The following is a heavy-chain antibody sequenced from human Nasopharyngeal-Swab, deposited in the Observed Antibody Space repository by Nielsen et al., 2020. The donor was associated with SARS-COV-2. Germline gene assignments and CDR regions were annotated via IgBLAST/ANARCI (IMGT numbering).Heavy chain of an antibody. J-gene: IGHJ4*02. CDR1: GFTFSSYA. Sequence: GGSLRLSCAASGFTFSSYAMSWVRQAPGKGLEWVANIKHDGSEKYYVDSVKGRFTVSRDNAKNSLFLQMNSLRAEDTAVYYCARHHGWTFDYWGQGTLVTVSS. CDR3: ARHHGWTFDY. V-gene: IGHV3-7*02. CDR2: IKHDGSEK. D-gene: IGHD1-14*01.